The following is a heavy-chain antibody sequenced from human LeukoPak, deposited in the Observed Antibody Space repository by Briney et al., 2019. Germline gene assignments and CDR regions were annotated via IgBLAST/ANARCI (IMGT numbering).Heavy chain of an antibody. D-gene: IGHD1-1*01. J-gene: IGHJ4*02. V-gene: IGHV3-21*01. CDR1: GFTFSTYG. CDR2: ISSSSIYI. Sequence: GGSLRLSCAASGFTFSTYGMNWVRQAPGQGLEWVSSISSSSIYISYADSVKGRFTISRDNAKNSLYLQMNSLRVEDTAVYYCARNHNPTATTTSLFDYWGRGTLVTVSS. CDR3: ARNHNPTATTTSLFDY.